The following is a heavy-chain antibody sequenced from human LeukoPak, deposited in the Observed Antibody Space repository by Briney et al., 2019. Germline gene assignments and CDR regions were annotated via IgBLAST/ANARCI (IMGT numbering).Heavy chain of an antibody. CDR1: GFTVSSNY. CDR2: IYASGKT. J-gene: IGHJ4*02. Sequence: GSLRLSCAASGFTVSSNYMSWVRQAPGKGLEWIGRIYASGKTDYNPYTPSLKSRVAMSLDTSKNQVSLYLTSVTAADTAMYFCARSFSEKFYFESWGQGTLVTVSS. D-gene: IGHD1-26*01. V-gene: IGHV4-59*10. CDR3: ARSFSEKFYFES.